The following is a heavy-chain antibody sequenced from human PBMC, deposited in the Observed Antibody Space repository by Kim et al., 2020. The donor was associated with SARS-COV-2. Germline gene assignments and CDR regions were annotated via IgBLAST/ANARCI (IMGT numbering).Heavy chain of an antibody. V-gene: IGHV4-39*01. CDR1: GGSISSSSYY. CDR2: IYYSGST. Sequence: SETLSLTCTVSGGSISSSSYYWGWIRQPPGKGLEWIGSIYYSGSTYYNPSLKSRVTISVDTSKNQFSLKLSSVTAADTAVYYCVLSHVGLQGYYFDYWGQGTLVTVSS. D-gene: IGHD1-26*01. CDR3: VLSHVGLQGYYFDY. J-gene: IGHJ4*02.